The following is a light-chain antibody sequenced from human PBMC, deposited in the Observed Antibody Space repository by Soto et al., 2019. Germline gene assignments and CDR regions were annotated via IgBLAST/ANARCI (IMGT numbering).Light chain of an antibody. V-gene: IGKV3-11*01. CDR3: QYRSRWPP. CDR2: DTS. Sequence: EIVLTQSPATLSLSPGERATLSCRASQSINGYLAWYQQKPGQSPRLLIYDTSNRPTGVPARFSGSGSGTDYTLTISSLEPEDFAVYYCQYRSRWPPFGGGTKVEI. CDR1: QSINGY. J-gene: IGKJ4*01.